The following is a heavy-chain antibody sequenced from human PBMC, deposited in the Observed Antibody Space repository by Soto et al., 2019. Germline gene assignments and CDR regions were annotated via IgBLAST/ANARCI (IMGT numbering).Heavy chain of an antibody. CDR2: IIPIFGTA. CDR3: ARVTAVGAAAGYYYYSMDV. J-gene: IGHJ6*02. Sequence: QVQLVQSGAEVKKPGSSVKVSCKASGGTFSSYAISWVRQAPGQGLEWMGGIIPIFGTANYAQKFQGRVTITADKSTSTAYMELSSLRSEDTAVYYCARVTAVGAAAGYYYYSMDVWGQGTTVTVSS. V-gene: IGHV1-69*06. CDR1: GGTFSSYA. D-gene: IGHD6-13*01.